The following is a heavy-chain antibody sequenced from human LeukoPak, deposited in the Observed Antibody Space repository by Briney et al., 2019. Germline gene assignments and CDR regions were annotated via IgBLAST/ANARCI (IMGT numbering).Heavy chain of an antibody. D-gene: IGHD4-23*01. J-gene: IGHJ5*02. Sequence: GGSLRLSCAASGFTFSSYAMHWVRQAPGKGLEYVSAISSNGGSTYYANSVKGRFTISRDNSKNTLYLQMGSLRAEDMAVYYCARDGYGGNPNWFVPWGQGTLVTVSS. CDR2: ISSNGGST. CDR3: ARDGYGGNPNWFVP. V-gene: IGHV3-64*01. CDR1: GFTFSSYA.